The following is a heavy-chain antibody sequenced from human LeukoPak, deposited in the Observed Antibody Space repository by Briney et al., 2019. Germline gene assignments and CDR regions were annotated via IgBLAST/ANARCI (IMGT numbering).Heavy chain of an antibody. Sequence: SETLSLTCTVSGYSISSGYYWGWIRQPPGKGLEWIGSIYHSGSTYYNPSLKSRVTISVDTSKNQFSLKLSSVTAADTAVYYCARVPGFYYYYMDVWGKGTRVTVSS. J-gene: IGHJ6*03. CDR3: ARVPGFYYYYMDV. D-gene: IGHD3-10*01. CDR1: GYSISSGYY. CDR2: IYHSGST. V-gene: IGHV4-38-2*02.